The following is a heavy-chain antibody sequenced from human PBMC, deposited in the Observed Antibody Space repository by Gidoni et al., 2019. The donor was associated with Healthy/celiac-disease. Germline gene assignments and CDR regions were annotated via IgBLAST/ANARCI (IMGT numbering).Heavy chain of an antibody. CDR1: GFNFSNAW. D-gene: IGHD3-22*01. V-gene: IGHV3-15*01. J-gene: IGHJ3*02. CDR3: TTYSGDSSENDAFDI. Sequence: EVQLVESGGGLVKPGGSLRLSCAASGFNFSNAWMSWVRQAPGKGLEWVGRIKSKTDCGTTDYAAPVKGRFTISRDDSKNTLYLQMNSLKTEDTAVYYCTTYSGDSSENDAFDIWGQGTMVTVSS. CDR2: IKSKTDCGTT.